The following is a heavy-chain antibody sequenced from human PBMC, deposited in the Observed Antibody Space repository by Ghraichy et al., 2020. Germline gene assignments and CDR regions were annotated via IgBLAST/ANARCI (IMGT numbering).Heavy chain of an antibody. V-gene: IGHV4-59*02. Sequence: SETLSLTCTVSGGSVSSYYWTWIRQPPGRGLEWIGYIYHSGTTNYNSSLKSRVTISIDTSNNQFSLRLCSVSAADTAVYYCARGVYCGGNCHHYDSWGQGTLVTVSS. CDR3: ARGVYCGGNCHHYDS. CDR2: IYHSGTT. J-gene: IGHJ1*01. D-gene: IGHD2-21*01. CDR1: GGSVSSYY.